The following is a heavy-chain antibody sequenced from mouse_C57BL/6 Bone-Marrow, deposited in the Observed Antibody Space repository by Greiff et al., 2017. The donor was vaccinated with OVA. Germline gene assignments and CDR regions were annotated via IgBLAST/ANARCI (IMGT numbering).Heavy chain of an antibody. CDR1: GFTFSSYT. Sequence: EVKVVESGGGLVKPGGSLKLSCAASGFTFSSYTMSWVRQTPEKRLEWVATISGGGGNTYYPDSVKGRFTISRDNAKNTLYLQMSSLRSEDTALYYCARQEIYYYGSWFAYWGQGTLVTVSA. CDR3: ARQEIYYYGSWFAY. J-gene: IGHJ3*01. V-gene: IGHV5-9*01. D-gene: IGHD1-1*01. CDR2: ISGGGGNT.